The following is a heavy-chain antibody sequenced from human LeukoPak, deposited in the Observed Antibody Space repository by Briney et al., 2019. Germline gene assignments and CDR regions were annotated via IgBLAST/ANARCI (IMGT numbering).Heavy chain of an antibody. J-gene: IGHJ4*02. CDR1: GGSFSGYY. Sequence: ETPSLTCAVYGGSFSGYYWSWIRQPPGKGLEWIGEINHSGSTNYNPSLKSRVTISVDTSKNQFSLKLSSVTAADTAVYYCARGHYWGQGTLVTVSS. V-gene: IGHV4-34*01. CDR2: INHSGST. CDR3: ARGHY.